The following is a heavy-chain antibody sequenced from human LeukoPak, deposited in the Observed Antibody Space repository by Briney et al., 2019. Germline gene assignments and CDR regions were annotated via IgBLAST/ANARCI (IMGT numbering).Heavy chain of an antibody. J-gene: IGHJ6*02. CDR2: ISGGGGGT. Sequence: GGSLRLSCAASGFTFSSYAMTWVRQAPGKGLELVSAISGGGGGTFYADSVKGRFTISRDNSKNTLYLQMNSLSAEDTAVYYCAKDLGGKPYYYYGMDVWGQGTTVTVSS. V-gene: IGHV3-23*01. CDR1: GFTFSSYA. CDR3: AKDLGGKPYYYYGMDV.